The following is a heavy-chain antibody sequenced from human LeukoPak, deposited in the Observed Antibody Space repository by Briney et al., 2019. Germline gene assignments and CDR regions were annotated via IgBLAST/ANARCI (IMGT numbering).Heavy chain of an antibody. V-gene: IGHV4-59*01. CDR1: AGSIITYY. CDR2: VYDSGNTKYT. J-gene: IGHJ6*02. Sequence: SETLSLTCTVSAGSIITYYWSRIRQPPGKGLEWIGWVYDSGNTKYTKYNSSLTRRVTISLDTSKKQFSLEVTSVTAADTALYYCARELGSGYGYGMDVWGQGTTVTVSS. D-gene: IGHD5-12*01. CDR3: ARELGSGYGYGMDV.